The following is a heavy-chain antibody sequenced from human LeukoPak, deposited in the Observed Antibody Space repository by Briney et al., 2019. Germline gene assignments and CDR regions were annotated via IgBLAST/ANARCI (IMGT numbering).Heavy chain of an antibody. CDR1: GYTFISYD. V-gene: IGHV1-8*03. D-gene: IGHD1-26*01. CDR3: ARAVGITTALFDY. Sequence: ASVKVSCKASGYTFISYDINWVRQVTGQGLEWMGWMNPNSGNTGYAQKFQGRVTITRNTSISTAFMELSSLRSEDTAVYYCARAVGITTALFDYWGQGTLVTVSS. J-gene: IGHJ4*02. CDR2: MNPNSGNT.